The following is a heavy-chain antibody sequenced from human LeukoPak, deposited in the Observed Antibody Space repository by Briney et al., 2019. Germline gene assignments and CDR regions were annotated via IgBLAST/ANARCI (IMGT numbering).Heavy chain of an antibody. Sequence: NPGGSLRLPCAASGFTFSSYSMNWVRQAPGKGLEWVSSISSSSSYIYYADSVKGRFTISRDNAKNSLFLQMNSLRAEDTAVYYCARLPAYCSSTSCYYDYWGQGTLVTVSS. D-gene: IGHD2-2*01. J-gene: IGHJ4*02. CDR3: ARLPAYCSSTSCYYDY. CDR2: ISSSSSYI. V-gene: IGHV3-21*01. CDR1: GFTFSSYS.